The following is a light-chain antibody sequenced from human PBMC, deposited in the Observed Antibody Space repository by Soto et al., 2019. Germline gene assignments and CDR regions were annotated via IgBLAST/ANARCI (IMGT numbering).Light chain of an antibody. CDR3: CSHAGIGV. Sequence: QSALTQPASVSGSPGQSITISCTGTSNNVGNYNLVSWYQQHPGKAPKLIIYEGTKRPSGASNRFSGSKSGNTASLTISGLQAEDEADYYCCSHAGIGVFGGGTKLTVL. V-gene: IGLV2-23*01. J-gene: IGLJ3*02. CDR2: EGT. CDR1: SNNVGNYNL.